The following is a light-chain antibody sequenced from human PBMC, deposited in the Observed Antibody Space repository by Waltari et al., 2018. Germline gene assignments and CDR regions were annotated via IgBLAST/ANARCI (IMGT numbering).Light chain of an antibody. J-gene: IGKJ5*01. Sequence: ETVMTQSPATLSVFPGERATLSCRASQSVSSNLAWYQQKPGQAPRLLIYGASTRAAGIPARFSGRGSGTEFTLTISSLQSEDFAVYYCQQYDNWPPLDTFGQGTRLEIK. CDR1: QSVSSN. V-gene: IGKV3-15*01. CDR3: QQYDNWPPLDT. CDR2: GAS.